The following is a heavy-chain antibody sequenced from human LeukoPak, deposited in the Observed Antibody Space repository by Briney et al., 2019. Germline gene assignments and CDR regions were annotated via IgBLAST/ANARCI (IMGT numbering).Heavy chain of an antibody. CDR3: ARVKLFPTRVVVPAAIRAGRYYFDY. CDR2: IWYDGSNK. D-gene: IGHD2-2*02. J-gene: IGHJ4*02. CDR1: GFTFSSYG. V-gene: IGHV3-33*01. Sequence: PGGSLRLSCAASGFTFSSYGMHWVRQAPGKGLEWVAVIWYDGSNKYYADSVKGRFTISRDNSKNTLYLQMNSLRAEDTAVYYCARVKLFPTRVVVPAAIRAGRYYFDYWGQGTLVTVSS.